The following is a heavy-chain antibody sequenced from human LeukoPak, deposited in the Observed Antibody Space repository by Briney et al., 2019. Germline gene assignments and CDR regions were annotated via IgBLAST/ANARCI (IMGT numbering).Heavy chain of an antibody. D-gene: IGHD1-26*01. J-gene: IGHJ4*02. Sequence: ASVKVSCKASGYTLTSYGISWVRQAPGQGLEWMGWISAYNGNTNYAQKLQGRVTMTTDTSTSTAYMELRSLRSDDTAVYYCARAREWELPDLFDYWGQGTLVTVSS. CDR2: ISAYNGNT. CDR3: ARAREWELPDLFDY. CDR1: GYTLTSYG. V-gene: IGHV1-18*01.